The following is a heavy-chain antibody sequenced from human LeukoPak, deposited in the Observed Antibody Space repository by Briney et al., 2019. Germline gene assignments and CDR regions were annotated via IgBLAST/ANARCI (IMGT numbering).Heavy chain of an antibody. CDR2: IYSGGSA. CDR3: ASTFYGDSPPY. V-gene: IGHV3-66*01. D-gene: IGHD4-17*01. CDR1: GFTVSSNY. Sequence: GGSLRLSCAASGFTVSSNYMSWVRQAPGKGLEWVSVIYSGGSAYYADSVKGRFTVSRDNSKNTPYLQMNSLRAEDTAVYYCASTFYGDSPPYWGQGTLVTVSS. J-gene: IGHJ4*02.